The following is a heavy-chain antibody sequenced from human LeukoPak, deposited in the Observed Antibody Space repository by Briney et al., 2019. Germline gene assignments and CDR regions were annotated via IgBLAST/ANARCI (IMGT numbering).Heavy chain of an antibody. CDR2: ISSSSSYI. Sequence: GGSLRLSCAASGFTFSSYSMNWVRQAPGKGLEWVSSISSSSSYIYYADSVKGRFTISRDNAKDSLYLQMNSLRAEDTAVYYCARGPDTVTTFDYWGQGTLVTVSS. CDR1: GFTFSSYS. D-gene: IGHD4-17*01. CDR3: ARGPDTVTTFDY. J-gene: IGHJ4*02. V-gene: IGHV3-21*01.